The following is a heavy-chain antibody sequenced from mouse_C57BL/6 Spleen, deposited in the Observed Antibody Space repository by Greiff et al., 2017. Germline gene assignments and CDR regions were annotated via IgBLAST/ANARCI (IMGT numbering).Heavy chain of an antibody. Sequence: VQLQQSGPELVKPGASVKLSCKASGYTFTSYDINWVKQRPGQGLEWIGWIYPRDGSTKYNEKFKGKATLTVDTSSSTAYMELHSLTSEDSAVYFCARRGDGYLYAMDYWGQGTSVTVSS. CDR3: ARRGDGYLYAMDY. CDR1: GYTFTSYD. D-gene: IGHD2-3*01. V-gene: IGHV1-85*01. J-gene: IGHJ4*01. CDR2: IYPRDGST.